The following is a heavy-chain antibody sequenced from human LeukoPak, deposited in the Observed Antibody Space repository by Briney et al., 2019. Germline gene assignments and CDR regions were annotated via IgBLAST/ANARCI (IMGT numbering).Heavy chain of an antibody. CDR2: IYSGGST. J-gene: IGHJ4*02. D-gene: IGHD6-19*01. V-gene: IGHV3-53*01. CDR1: GLTVSSNY. Sequence: PGGSLRLSCAASGLTVSSNYMSWVRQAPGKGLEWVSVIYSGGSTYYADSVKGRFTISRDSSKNTLYLQMNSLRAEDTAVYYCARVQSSSGWFVDYWGQGTLVTVSS. CDR3: ARVQSSSGWFVDY.